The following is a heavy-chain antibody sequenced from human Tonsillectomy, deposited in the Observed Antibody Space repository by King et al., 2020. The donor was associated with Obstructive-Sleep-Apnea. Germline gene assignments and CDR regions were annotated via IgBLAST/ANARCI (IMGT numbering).Heavy chain of an antibody. V-gene: IGHV3-30*18. D-gene: IGHD6-13*01. CDR2: ISYDGSNK. CDR3: AKVKQQLTIRYNWFDP. Sequence: VQLVESGGGVVQPGRSLRLSCAASGFTFSSYGMHWVRQAPGKGLEWVAVISYDGSNKYYADSGKGRFTISRDNSKNTLYLQMNSLRAEDTAVYYCAKVKQQLTIRYNWFDPWGQGTLVTVSS. CDR1: GFTFSSYG. J-gene: IGHJ5*02.